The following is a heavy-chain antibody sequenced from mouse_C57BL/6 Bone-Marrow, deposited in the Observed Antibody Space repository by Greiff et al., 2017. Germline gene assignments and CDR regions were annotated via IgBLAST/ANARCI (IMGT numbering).Heavy chain of an antibody. V-gene: IGHV1-74*01. CDR2: IHPSDSDT. CDR1: GYTFTSYW. Sequence: VQLQQPGADLVKPGASVKVSCKASGYTFTSYWMHWVKQRPGQGLEWIGRIHPSDSDTNYNHKFKGKATLTVDKSSSTAYMQLSSLTSEDSAVXYWAISHGSREDWYCDVWGTGTTVTVSS. D-gene: IGHD1-1*01. CDR3: AISHGSREDWYCDV. J-gene: IGHJ1*03.